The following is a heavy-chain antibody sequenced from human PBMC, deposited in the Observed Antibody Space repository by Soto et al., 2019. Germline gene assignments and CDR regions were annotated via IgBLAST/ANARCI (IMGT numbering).Heavy chain of an antibody. D-gene: IGHD2-2*01. CDR1: GYTFSNYG. CDR3: ARVVTGAEAWLGP. V-gene: IGHV1-18*01. Sequence: ASVKVSGKTSGYTFSNYGITWVRQAPGQPLEWLGWISLYSDGTNYAQKFQGRVSMTTDKSTTTAYMELRSLWSDDTAVYYCARVVTGAEAWLGPWGKGPLFPASS. CDR2: ISLYSDGT. J-gene: IGHJ5*02.